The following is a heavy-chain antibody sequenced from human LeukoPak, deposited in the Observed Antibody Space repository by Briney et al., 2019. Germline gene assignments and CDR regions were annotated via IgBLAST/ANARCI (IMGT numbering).Heavy chain of an antibody. CDR3: ARDSGSILWFGELADI. D-gene: IGHD3-10*01. Sequence: PGGSLRLSCVASGFTFSSRDWMTWVRQAPGKGLEWVANIKQDGSEKNYVDSVKGRFTTSRDNAKNSVDLQMNSLRAEDTAVYYCARDSGSILWFGELADIWGQGTLVTVSS. CDR1: GFTFSSRDW. V-gene: IGHV3-7*01. CDR2: IKQDGSEK. J-gene: IGHJ4*02.